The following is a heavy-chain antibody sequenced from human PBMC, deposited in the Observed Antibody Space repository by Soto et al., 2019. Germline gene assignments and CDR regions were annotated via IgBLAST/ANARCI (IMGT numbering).Heavy chain of an antibody. V-gene: IGHV4-59*01. CDR1: GDSISSYY. CDR3: ARVGRFSGYYPWSDAFDI. D-gene: IGHD5-12*01. J-gene: IGHJ3*02. CDR2: IYYSGST. Sequence: QVQLQESGPGLVKPSETLSLTCTVSGDSISSYYWGCIRQPPGKGLEWIGYIYYSGSTNYNPSLKSRVTISVDTSKNQFSLRLSSVTAADTAVYYCARVGRFSGYYPWSDAFDIWGQGSVVTVSS.